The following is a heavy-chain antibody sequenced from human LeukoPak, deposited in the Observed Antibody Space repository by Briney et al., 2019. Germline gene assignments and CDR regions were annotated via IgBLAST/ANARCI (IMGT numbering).Heavy chain of an antibody. CDR2: ISTTSSYI. Sequence: KTGGSLRLSCAASGFTFNSYSMNWVRQAPGKGLEWVSSISTTSSYIYYADSVMGRFTISRDNAQNSLFLQMNSLRAEDTAVYYCARAQPPLDSSGWWRIFDYWGQGTLVTVSS. V-gene: IGHV3-21*01. CDR3: ARAQPPLDSSGWWRIFDY. D-gene: IGHD6-19*01. J-gene: IGHJ4*02. CDR1: GFTFNSYS.